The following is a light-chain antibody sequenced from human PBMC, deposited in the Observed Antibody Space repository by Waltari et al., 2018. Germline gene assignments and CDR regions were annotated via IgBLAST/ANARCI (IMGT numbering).Light chain of an antibody. CDR2: DVP. CDR3: SSYTTTTILV. CDR1: GRDVGGYNS. V-gene: IGLV2-14*03. Sequence: QSALPQPASVSGSPGQSLTISCNGSGRDVGGYNSFPWSQQQPGKAPKPMIYDVPQRPSGVSNRFSASRSGNTASLTISGLQAEDEADYYCSSYTTTTILVFGGGTKLTVL. J-gene: IGLJ2*01.